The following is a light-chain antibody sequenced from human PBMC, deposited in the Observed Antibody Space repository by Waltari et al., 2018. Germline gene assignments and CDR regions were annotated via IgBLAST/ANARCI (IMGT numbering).Light chain of an antibody. Sequence: SSDLTQDPAVSVALGQTVRITCQGGIPRTSYGPWCRQKPGQPPELVIYGKNNRPTGIPDRFSASSSGNTASLIITGAQAEDEADYYCSSRELSGHVVFGGGTRLTVL. CDR1: IPRTSY. CDR2: GKN. CDR3: SSRELSGHVV. V-gene: IGLV3-19*01. J-gene: IGLJ2*01.